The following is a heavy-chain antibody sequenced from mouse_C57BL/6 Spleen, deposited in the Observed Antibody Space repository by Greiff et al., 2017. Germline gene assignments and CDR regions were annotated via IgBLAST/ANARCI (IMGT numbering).Heavy chain of an antibody. CDR1: DYTFTSYW. Sequence: QVQLQQPGAELVKPGASVKLSCKASDYTFTSYWMHWVKQRPGQGLEWIGMIHPNSGSTNYNEKFKSKATLTVDKSSSTAYMQLSSLTSEDSAVYYCAGYGYDGGYFDYWGQGTTLTVSS. V-gene: IGHV1-64*01. J-gene: IGHJ2*01. CDR3: AGYGYDGGYFDY. D-gene: IGHD2-2*01. CDR2: IHPNSGST.